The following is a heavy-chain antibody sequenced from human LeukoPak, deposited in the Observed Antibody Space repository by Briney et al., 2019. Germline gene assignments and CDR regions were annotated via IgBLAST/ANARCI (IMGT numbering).Heavy chain of an antibody. D-gene: IGHD3-22*01. CDR2: ISGSGHDI. CDR1: GFTFSDSY. Sequence: GGSLRLSCAASGFTFSDSYMTWVRQAPGKGVEWVAYISGSGHDINYSDSVKGRFTISRDNSKNTLYLQMNSLRAEDTAVYYCAKYKISDSSGYSYYFDYWGQGTLVTVSS. J-gene: IGHJ4*02. V-gene: IGHV3-11*06. CDR3: AKYKISDSSGYSYYFDY.